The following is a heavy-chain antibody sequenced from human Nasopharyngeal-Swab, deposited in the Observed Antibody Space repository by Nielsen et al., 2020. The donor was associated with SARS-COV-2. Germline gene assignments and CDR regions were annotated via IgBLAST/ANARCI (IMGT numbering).Heavy chain of an antibody. J-gene: IGHJ4*02. V-gene: IGHV3-74*01. CDR1: GFTFSTYA. CDR2: IDDDGRDT. D-gene: IGHD5-12*01. Sequence: GESLKISCAASGFTFSTYAMTWVRQAPGKGLVWVSRIDDDGRDTIYADSVKGRFTISRDNARDTLYLQMNSLRAEDTAVYYCVRATNLGGSLWVPDYWGQGTLVTVSS. CDR3: VRATNLGGSLWVPDY.